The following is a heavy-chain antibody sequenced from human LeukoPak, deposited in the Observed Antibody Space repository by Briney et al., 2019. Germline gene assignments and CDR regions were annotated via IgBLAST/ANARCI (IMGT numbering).Heavy chain of an antibody. D-gene: IGHD6-13*01. V-gene: IGHV4-38-2*01. CDR1: GYSISSGYY. CDR2: IYHSGNT. J-gene: IGHJ3*02. CDR3: ARLGYSSSWHHSGAFDI. Sequence: SETLSLTCAVSGYSISSGYYWGWIRQPPGKGLECIGSIYHSGNTYYNPSLKSRVTISVDTSRNEFSLKLSSVTAADTAVYYCARLGYSSSWHHSGAFDIWGQGTTVTVSS.